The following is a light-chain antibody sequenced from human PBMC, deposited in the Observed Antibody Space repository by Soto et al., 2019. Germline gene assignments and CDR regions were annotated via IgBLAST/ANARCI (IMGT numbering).Light chain of an antibody. CDR1: QSVSRA. CDR2: DSS. CDR3: QQYNNWPPRYT. Sequence: DIVLTQSPATLSVSPGESDTLSCRARQSVSRALAWYQHVPGQAPRLLIYDSSTRATGVPARFSGSGSGTRFTLTISSLQSEDFAVYYCQQYNNWPPRYTFGQGTKLQI. J-gene: IGKJ2*01. V-gene: IGKV3-15*01.